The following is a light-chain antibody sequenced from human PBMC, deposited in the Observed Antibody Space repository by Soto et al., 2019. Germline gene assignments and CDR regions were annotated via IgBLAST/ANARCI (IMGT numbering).Light chain of an antibody. CDR2: ATS. CDR1: QSVSSN. V-gene: IGKV3-15*01. Sequence: EIVMTQSPATLSVSPGESATLSCRASQSVSSNLAWYQQKPGQAPRLLIYATSTRATGIPARFSGSGSGTEFTLTISSLQSEDFAVYYCQQYNDWPPMYTFGQGTKLEIK. J-gene: IGKJ2*01. CDR3: QQYNDWPPMYT.